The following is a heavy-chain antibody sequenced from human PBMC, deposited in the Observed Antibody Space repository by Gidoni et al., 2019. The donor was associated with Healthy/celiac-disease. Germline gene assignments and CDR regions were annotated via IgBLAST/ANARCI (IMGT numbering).Heavy chain of an antibody. CDR2: IYYSGST. D-gene: IGHD2-2*01. V-gene: IGHV4-59*01. Sequence: QVQLQESGPGLVKPSETLSLTCTVSGGSISRYYWSWIRQPPGKGLEWIGYIYYSGSTNYNPSLKSRVTISVDTSKNQFSLKLSSVTAADTAVYYCARGTTAYCSSTSCHYYYGMDVWGQGTTVTVSS. CDR1: GGSISRYY. J-gene: IGHJ6*02. CDR3: ARGTTAYCSSTSCHYYYGMDV.